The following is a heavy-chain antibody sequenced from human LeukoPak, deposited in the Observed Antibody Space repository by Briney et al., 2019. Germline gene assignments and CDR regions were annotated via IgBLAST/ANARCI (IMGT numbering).Heavy chain of an antibody. V-gene: IGHV3-23*01. D-gene: IGHD6-19*01. CDR1: GFTFSSYA. CDR2: ISGSGGST. CDR3: AKVARSGWDAFDI. J-gene: IGHJ3*02. Sequence: PGGSLRHSCAASGFTFSSYAMSWVRQAPGKGLEWVSAISGSGGSTYYADSVKGRFTISRDNSKNTLYLQMNSLRAENTAVYYCAKVARSGWDAFDIWGQGTMVTVSS.